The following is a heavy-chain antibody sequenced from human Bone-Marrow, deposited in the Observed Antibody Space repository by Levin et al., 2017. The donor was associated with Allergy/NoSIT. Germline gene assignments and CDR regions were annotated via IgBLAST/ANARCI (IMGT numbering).Heavy chain of an antibody. D-gene: IGHD3-16*02. J-gene: IGHJ4*02. Sequence: GESLKISCAASGFTFSSYSMNWVRQAPGKGLEWVSSISSSSSYIYYADSVKGRFTISRDNAKNSLYLQMNSLRAEDTAVYYCARDSRGYYDYVWGSYRFDYWGQGTLVTVSS. CDR1: GFTFSSYS. V-gene: IGHV3-21*01. CDR3: ARDSRGYYDYVWGSYRFDY. CDR2: ISSSSSYI.